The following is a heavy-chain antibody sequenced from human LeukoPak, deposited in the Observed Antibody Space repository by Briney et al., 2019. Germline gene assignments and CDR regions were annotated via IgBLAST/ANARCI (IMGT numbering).Heavy chain of an antibody. CDR3: ARYVVASACFDS. D-gene: IGHD2-21*01. J-gene: IGHJ4*02. CDR1: GFTLSGYW. V-gene: IGHV3-74*01. CDR2: MNSDGTTT. Sequence: PGGSLRLSCAASGFTLSGYWMRWVRQAPGEGLVWVSRMNSDGTTTTYADSVRGRFTISRDNAKNTLYLQMNSLRADDTAVYYCARYVVASACFDSWGQGTLVTVSS.